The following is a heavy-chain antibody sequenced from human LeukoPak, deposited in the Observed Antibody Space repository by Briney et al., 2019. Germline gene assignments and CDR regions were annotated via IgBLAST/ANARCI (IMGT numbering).Heavy chain of an antibody. J-gene: IGHJ4*02. CDR1: GGSFSGYY. D-gene: IGHD3-3*02. CDR2: INHSGST. CDR3: ARGRAFFD. Sequence: SETLSLTCAVYGGSFSGYYWSWIRQPPGKGLEWIGEINHSGSTNYNPSLKGRVTISFDTSKNQFSLKLSSVTAADTAVYYCARGRAFFDWSQGTLVTVSS. V-gene: IGHV4-34*01.